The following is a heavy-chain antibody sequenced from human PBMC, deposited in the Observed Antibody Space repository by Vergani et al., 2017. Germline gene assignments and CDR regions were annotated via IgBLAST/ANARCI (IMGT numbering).Heavy chain of an antibody. V-gene: IGHV4-39*01. CDR1: GDSISTSSYA. CDR2: VFYGGRT. D-gene: IGHD2-21*01. Sequence: QMQLPESGPGLVKPSETLSLSCTVSGDSISTSSYAWGWIRQPPGKTLEWIGTVFYGGRTSYNPSLKSRVTLSLDTSKKQISLHLTSVTAADTAVYYCASHISVVRPSSMTAFDYWGQGTLVTVSS. J-gene: IGHJ4*02. CDR3: ASHISVVRPSSMTAFDY.